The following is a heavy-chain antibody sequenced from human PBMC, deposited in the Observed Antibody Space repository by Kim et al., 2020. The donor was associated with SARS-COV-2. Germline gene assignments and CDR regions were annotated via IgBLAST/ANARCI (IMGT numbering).Heavy chain of an antibody. Sequence: GGSLRLSCAASGFTFSDYYMSWIRQAPGKGLEWVSYISSSGSTIYYADSVKGRFTISRDNAKNSLYLQMNSLRAEDTAVYYCARGGYFDWLGMSGYYYYMDVWGKGTTVTVSS. CDR2: ISSSGSTI. V-gene: IGHV3-11*01. D-gene: IGHD3-9*01. CDR3: ARGGYFDWLGMSGYYYYMDV. CDR1: GFTFSDYY. J-gene: IGHJ6*03.